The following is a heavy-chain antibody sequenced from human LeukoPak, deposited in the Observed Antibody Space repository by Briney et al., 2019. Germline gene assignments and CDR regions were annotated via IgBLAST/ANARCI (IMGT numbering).Heavy chain of an antibody. J-gene: IGHJ5*02. CDR1: GFTFSSYS. V-gene: IGHV3-21*01. Sequence: KPGGSLRLSCAASGFTFSSYSMNWVRQAPGKGLEWVSSISSSSSYIYYADSVKGRFTISRDNAKNSLYLQMNSLRAEDTAVYYCARGYPRLRFLEWLCPRGWFDPWGQGTLVTVSS. D-gene: IGHD3-3*01. CDR2: ISSSSSYI. CDR3: ARGYPRLRFLEWLCPRGWFDP.